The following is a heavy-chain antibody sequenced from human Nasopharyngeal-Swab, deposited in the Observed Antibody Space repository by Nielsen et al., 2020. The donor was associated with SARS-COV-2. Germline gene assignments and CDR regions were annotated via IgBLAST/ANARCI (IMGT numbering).Heavy chain of an antibody. V-gene: IGHV1-24*01. CDR1: GYTLTELS. D-gene: IGHD2-15*01. J-gene: IGHJ5*02. CDR2: FDPEDGET. Sequence: ASVKVSCKVSGYTLTELSMHWVRQPPGKGLEWMGGFDPEDGETIYAQKFQGRVTMTEDTSTDPAYMELSSLRSEDTAVYYCATGAVVAATGCFDPWGQGTLVTVSS. CDR3: ATGAVVAATGCFDP.